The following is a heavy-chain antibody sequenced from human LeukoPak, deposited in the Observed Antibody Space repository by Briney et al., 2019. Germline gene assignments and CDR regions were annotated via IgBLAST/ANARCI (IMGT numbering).Heavy chain of an antibody. D-gene: IGHD4-17*01. CDR1: GGSIRSYY. Sequence: SETLSLTCTVSGGSIRSYYWSWIRQPPGKGLEWIGYIYYSGSTNYTPSLKSRVTISIDTSKTHFSLRLSSVTAADTAVYYCARPCYGDFAFDIWGQGTMVTVSS. J-gene: IGHJ3*02. CDR3: ARPCYGDFAFDI. CDR2: IYYSGST. V-gene: IGHV4-59*08.